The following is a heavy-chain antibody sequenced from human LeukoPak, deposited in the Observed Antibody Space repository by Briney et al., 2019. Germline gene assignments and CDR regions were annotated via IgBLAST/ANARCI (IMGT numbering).Heavy chain of an antibody. CDR2: IYYSGST. CDR3: ARGTTPWILSYFDY. Sequence: PSETLSLTCTVSGGSISSYYWSWLRQPPGKGLEWIGYIYYSGSTNYNPSLKSRVTISVDTSKNQFSLKLSSVTAADTAVYYCARGTTPWILSYFDYWGQGTLVTVSS. CDR1: GGSISSYY. V-gene: IGHV4-59*01. D-gene: IGHD1-1*01. J-gene: IGHJ4*02.